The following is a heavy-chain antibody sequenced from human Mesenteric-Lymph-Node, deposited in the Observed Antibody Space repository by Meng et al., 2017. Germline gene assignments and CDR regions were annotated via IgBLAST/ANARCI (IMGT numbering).Heavy chain of an antibody. CDR1: GFTFSSYA. D-gene: IGHD3-10*01. CDR2: ISYDGSNK. V-gene: IGHV3-30*01. CDR3: AREIIGVLLWFGELEGAFDY. J-gene: IGHJ4*02. Sequence: GESLKISCAASGFTFSSYAMHWVRQAPGKGLEWVAVISYDGSNKYYADSVKGRFTISRDNSKNTLYLQMNSLRAEDTAVYYCAREIIGVLLWFGELEGAFDYWGQGTLVTVSS.